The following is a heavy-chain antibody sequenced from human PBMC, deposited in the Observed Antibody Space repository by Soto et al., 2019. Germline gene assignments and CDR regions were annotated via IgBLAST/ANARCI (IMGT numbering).Heavy chain of an antibody. D-gene: IGHD3-3*01. CDR2: IYHSGST. V-gene: IGHV4-4*02. CDR3: ARGVLEGLYRVFGAFDI. Sequence: PSETLSLTGAVSCGSIISSNWLSWVRQPPGKGLEWIGEIYHSGSTNYNPSLKSRVTISVDKSKNQFSLKLSSVTAADTAVYYCARGVLEGLYRVFGAFDIWGQGTMVTVS. CDR1: CGSIISSNW. J-gene: IGHJ3*02.